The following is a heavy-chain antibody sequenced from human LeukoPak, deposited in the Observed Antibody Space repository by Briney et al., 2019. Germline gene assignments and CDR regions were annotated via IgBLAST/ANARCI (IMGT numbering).Heavy chain of an antibody. J-gene: IGHJ4*02. CDR1: GYTFTSYD. Sequence: ASVKVSCKASGYTFTSYDINWVRQATGQGLEWMGWMNPNSGSTGHAQKFQGRVTMTRNTSISTAYMELSSLRSEDTAVYYCASWGYNYGVAADYWGQGTLVTVSS. CDR2: MNPNSGST. V-gene: IGHV1-8*01. D-gene: IGHD5-18*01. CDR3: ASWGYNYGVAADY.